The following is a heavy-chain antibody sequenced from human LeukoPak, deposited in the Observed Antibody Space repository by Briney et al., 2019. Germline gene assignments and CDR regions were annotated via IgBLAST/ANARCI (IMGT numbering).Heavy chain of an antibody. CDR3: VKDRGIQLCLHY. J-gene: IGHJ4*02. D-gene: IGHD5-18*01. Sequence: GGSLRLSCAASGFTFTTYAMSWVRQAPGKGLEWVSAISGYSDSTFYADSVKGRFTISRDNSKNTLYLQMNSLRAEDTAVYYCVKDRGIQLCLHYWGQGTLVTVSS. V-gene: IGHV3-23*01. CDR2: ISGYSDST. CDR1: GFTFTTYA.